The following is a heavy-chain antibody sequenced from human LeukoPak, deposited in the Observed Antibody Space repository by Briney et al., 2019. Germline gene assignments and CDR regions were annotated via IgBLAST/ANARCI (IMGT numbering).Heavy chain of an antibody. CDR3: ARGGSSSSWYSWYYYYYYMDV. V-gene: IGHV4-59*11. D-gene: IGHD6-13*01. CDR2: IYYSGST. Sequence: PSETLSLTCTVSGGSISSHYWSWIRQPPGKGLEWIGYIYYSGSTNYNPSLKSRVTISVDTSKNQFSLKLNSVTAADTAVYYCARGGSSSSWYSWYYYYYYMDVWGKGTTVTVSS. CDR1: GGSISSHY. J-gene: IGHJ6*03.